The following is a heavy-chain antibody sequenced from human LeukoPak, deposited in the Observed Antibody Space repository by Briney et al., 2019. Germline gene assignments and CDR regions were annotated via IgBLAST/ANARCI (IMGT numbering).Heavy chain of an antibody. Sequence: ASVKVSCKASGGTFSSYAISWVRQAPGQGLEWMGRIIPILGIANYAQKFQGRVTITADKSTSTAYMELSSLRSEDTAVYYCARDKTVGYCSGGSCYSPIPWGQGALVTVSS. V-gene: IGHV1-69*04. D-gene: IGHD2-15*01. CDR3: ARDKTVGYCSGGSCYSPIP. J-gene: IGHJ5*02. CDR2: IIPILGIA. CDR1: GGTFSSYA.